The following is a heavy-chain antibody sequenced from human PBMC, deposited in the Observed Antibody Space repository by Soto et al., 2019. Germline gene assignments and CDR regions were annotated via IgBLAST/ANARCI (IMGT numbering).Heavy chain of an antibody. CDR3: ARDAPPETAHRPQYDYRPQYYYYYMDV. CDR2: IIPILGIA. CDR1: GGTFSSYI. V-gene: IGHV1-69*08. J-gene: IGHJ6*03. D-gene: IGHD4-4*01. Sequence: QVQLVQSGAEVKKPGSSVKVSCKASGGTFSSYIISWVRQAPGQGLEWMGRIIPILGIANYAQKFQGRVTITADKPTSTAYMELSSLRSEDTAVYYCARDAPPETAHRPQYDYRPQYYYYYMDVWGKGTTVTVSS.